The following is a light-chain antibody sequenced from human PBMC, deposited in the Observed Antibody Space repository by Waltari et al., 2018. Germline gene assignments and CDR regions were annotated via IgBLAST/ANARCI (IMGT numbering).Light chain of an antibody. CDR1: GSNIGNNF. CDR3: GTWDTTLNAGV. J-gene: IGLJ2*01. Sequence: QSVLTQPPSVSAAPGQKVTIPCSGSGSNIGNNFVSWYQQFPGTAPKLLIYDGYSRPSGIPDRFSGSKSGTSAALAITGLQTGDEADYYCGTWDTTLNAGVFGGGTKLTVL. CDR2: DGY. V-gene: IGLV1-51*01.